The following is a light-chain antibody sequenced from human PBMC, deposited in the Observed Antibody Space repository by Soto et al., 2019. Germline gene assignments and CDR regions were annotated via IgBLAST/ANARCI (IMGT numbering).Light chain of an antibody. CDR2: KAS. V-gene: IGKV1-5*03. J-gene: IGKJ2*01. CDR1: HSIGTW. CDR3: QQYNTYPYT. Sequence: DIQMTQSPSTLSASVGDRVSITCRSSHSIGTWLAWHQQKPGKAPKSLLNKASNLKTVVASRFNGSGSGTEFTLTISSLQPNDFATYFCQQYNTYPYTCGQGTKLVIK.